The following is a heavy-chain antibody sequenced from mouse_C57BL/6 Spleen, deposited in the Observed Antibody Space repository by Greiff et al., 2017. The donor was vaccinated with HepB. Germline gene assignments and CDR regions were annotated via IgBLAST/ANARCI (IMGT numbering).Heavy chain of an antibody. CDR2: ISYDGSN. Sequence: EVQLQQSGPGLVKPSQSLSLTCSVTGYSITSGYYWNWIRQFPGNKLEWMGYISYDGSNNYNPSLQNRISITLDTSKNQFFLKLNSVTTEDTATYYCARDYYGSSYYFDYWGQGTTLTVSS. D-gene: IGHD1-1*01. V-gene: IGHV3-6*01. CDR1: GYSITSGYY. J-gene: IGHJ2*01. CDR3: ARDYYGSSYYFDY.